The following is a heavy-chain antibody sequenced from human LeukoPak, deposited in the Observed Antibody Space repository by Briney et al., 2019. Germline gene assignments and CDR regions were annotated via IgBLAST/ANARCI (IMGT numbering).Heavy chain of an antibody. J-gene: IGHJ4*02. CDR1: GFTFSSYA. D-gene: IGHD3-22*01. CDR3: AKHLDYYDSTRTPIFDY. Sequence: PGGSLGLSCAASGFTFSSYAMSWVRQAPGKGLEWVSAISGSGGSTYYADSVKGRFTISRDNSKNTLYLQMNSLRAEDTAVYYCAKHLDYYDSTRTPIFDYWGQGTLVTVSS. CDR2: ISGSGGST. V-gene: IGHV3-23*01.